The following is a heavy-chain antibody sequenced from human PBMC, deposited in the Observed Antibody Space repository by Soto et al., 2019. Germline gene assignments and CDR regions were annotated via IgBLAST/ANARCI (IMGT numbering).Heavy chain of an antibody. J-gene: IGHJ4*02. CDR1: GITFRNYA. V-gene: IGHV3-23*01. D-gene: IGHD1-26*01. Sequence: GGSLRLSCAASGITFRNYAMSWVRQVPGKGLEWVSSISGSGGSTYYADSVKGRFTISRDNSKNTLYLQMNSLRAEDTAVYYCAKDPEWELPKYYFDYWGQGTLVTVSS. CDR2: ISGSGGST. CDR3: AKDPEWELPKYYFDY.